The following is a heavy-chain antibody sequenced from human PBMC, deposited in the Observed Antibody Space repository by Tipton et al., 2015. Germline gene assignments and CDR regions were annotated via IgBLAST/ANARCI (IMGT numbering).Heavy chain of an antibody. J-gene: IGHJ6*02. Sequence: TLSLTCAVFGYSISSGYYWSWIRQPPGKGLEWIGYISFSDTTHYNPSLKSRITISLNTSKNQFSLKMSSVTAADTAVYFCARDLEHGMDVWGQGTTVTVS. CDR2: ISFSDTT. CDR3: ARDLEHGMDV. CDR1: GYSISSGYY. V-gene: IGHV4-61*01.